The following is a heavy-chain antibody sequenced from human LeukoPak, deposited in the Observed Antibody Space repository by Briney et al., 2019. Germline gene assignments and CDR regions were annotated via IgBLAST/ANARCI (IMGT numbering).Heavy chain of an antibody. CDR3: SRGQGPALYYFDS. Sequence: GGPLRLSCAASGFTFSNYAMSWVRQAPGKGLEWVSSIRGSGDSTYYADSVKGRFTISRDNSKNTLYLQLNSLRGDDTAVYYCSRGQGPALYYFDSWGQGTLVTVSS. J-gene: IGHJ4*02. CDR2: IRGSGDST. D-gene: IGHD2-15*01. V-gene: IGHV3-23*01. CDR1: GFTFSNYA.